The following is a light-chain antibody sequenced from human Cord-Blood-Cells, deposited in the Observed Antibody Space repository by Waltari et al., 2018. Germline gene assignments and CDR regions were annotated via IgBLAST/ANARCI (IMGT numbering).Light chain of an antibody. CDR2: GAS. J-gene: IGKJ1*01. CDR3: QQYGSSPLWT. Sequence: EIVLTQSPGTLPLSPGERATLSCRASQSVSSSYLAWYQQKLGQAPRLLIYGASSRATGIPDRFSGSGSGTDFTLTISRLEPEDFAVYYCQQYGSSPLWTFGQGTKVEIK. CDR1: QSVSSSY. V-gene: IGKV3-20*01.